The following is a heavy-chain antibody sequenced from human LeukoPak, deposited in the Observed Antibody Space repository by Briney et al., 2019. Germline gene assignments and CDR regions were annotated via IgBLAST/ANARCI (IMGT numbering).Heavy chain of an antibody. Sequence: PGGPLRLSCAASGFTFNKYAMNWVRQAPGKGLEWVSGITGGGSRYYADSVKGRFTISRDNSKNTLYLQMNSLRAEDTAVYYCAKDPGDDYGDYRNYFDYWGQGTLVTVSS. CDR1: GFTFNKYA. J-gene: IGHJ4*02. V-gene: IGHV3-23*01. CDR3: AKDPGDDYGDYRNYFDY. CDR2: ITGGGSR. D-gene: IGHD4-17*01.